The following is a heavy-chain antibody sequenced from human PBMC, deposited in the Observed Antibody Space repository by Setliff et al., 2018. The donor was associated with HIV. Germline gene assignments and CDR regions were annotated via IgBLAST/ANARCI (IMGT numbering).Heavy chain of an antibody. D-gene: IGHD5-12*01. Sequence: ASVKVSCKASGGTFSSDAISWVRQAPGQGLEWMGGIIPIFGRANYAQRFQGRVTITTDESSTTVYMELSSLRSEGTAVYYCASGPYEGITSPDYYFAYWGQGTLVTVSS. J-gene: IGHJ4*02. CDR1: GGTFSSDA. V-gene: IGHV1-69*05. CDR3: ASGPYEGITSPDYYFAY. CDR2: IIPIFGRA.